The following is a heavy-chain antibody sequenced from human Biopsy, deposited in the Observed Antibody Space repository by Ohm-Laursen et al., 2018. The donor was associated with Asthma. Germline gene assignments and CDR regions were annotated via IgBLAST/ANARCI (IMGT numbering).Heavy chain of an antibody. Sequence: TQTLTLTCSFSGFSLRTPGVGVGWIRQSPGKALEWLALIYWDDYNLFRPSLERRLTITKDPSKNQVVLTMTKMDPVDSGTYYCALSQDSGFDDHSPSWFDPWAREPWSPSPQ. CDR2: IYWDDYN. V-gene: IGHV2-5*02. CDR3: ALSQDSGFDDHSPSWFDP. J-gene: IGHJ5*02. CDR1: GFSLRTPGVG. D-gene: IGHD3-9*01.